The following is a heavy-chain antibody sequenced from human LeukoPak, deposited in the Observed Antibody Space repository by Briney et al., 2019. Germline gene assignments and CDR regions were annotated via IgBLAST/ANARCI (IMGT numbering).Heavy chain of an antibody. D-gene: IGHD5-24*01. CDR1: GFTFSSYA. CDR2: ISGSGGST. J-gene: IGHJ4*02. Sequence: PGGSLRLSCAASGFTFSSYAMSWVRQAPGKGLEWVSAISGSGGSTYYADSVKGRFTISRDNSKNTLYLQMNSLRAEDTAVYYCAKVSRGWLQLRSNFDYWGQGTLVTVSS. V-gene: IGHV3-23*01. CDR3: AKVSRGWLQLRSNFDY.